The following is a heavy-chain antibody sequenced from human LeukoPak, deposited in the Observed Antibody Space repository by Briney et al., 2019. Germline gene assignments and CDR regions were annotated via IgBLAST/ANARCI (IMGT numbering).Heavy chain of an antibody. Sequence: PGGSLRLSCAASGYTFSSYGMHWVRQAPGKGLEWVAVIWYDGSNKYYADSVKGRFTISRDNSKNTLYLQMNSLRAEDTAVYYCARVPMVRGVTSFSPFDYWGQGTLVTVSS. D-gene: IGHD3-10*01. CDR3: ARVPMVRGVTSFSPFDY. J-gene: IGHJ4*02. CDR2: IWYDGSNK. CDR1: GYTFSSYG. V-gene: IGHV3-33*08.